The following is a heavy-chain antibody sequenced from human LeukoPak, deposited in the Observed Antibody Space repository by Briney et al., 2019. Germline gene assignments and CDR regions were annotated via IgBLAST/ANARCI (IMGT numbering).Heavy chain of an antibody. CDR3: ARDLVNYGDYEFDY. D-gene: IGHD4-17*01. CDR2: IYAGGST. V-gene: IGHV3-66*01. Sequence: GGSLRLSCAASGFTVSSNYMSWFRQAPGKGLEWVSIIYAGGSTYYSDSVKGRFTISRDNSKNTLYLQMNSLSPEDTAVYYCARDLVNYGDYEFDYWGQGTLVTVSS. CDR1: GFTVSSNY. J-gene: IGHJ4*02.